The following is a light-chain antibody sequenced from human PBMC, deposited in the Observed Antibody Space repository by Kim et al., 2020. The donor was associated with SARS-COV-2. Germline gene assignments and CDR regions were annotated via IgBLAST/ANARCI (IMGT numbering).Light chain of an antibody. V-gene: IGLV10-54*04. J-gene: IGLJ3*02. CDR3: SAWDSSLNVWV. CDR1: NNNVGNQG. CDR2: RNN. Sequence: QTATLTCTGNNNNVGNQGAAWLQKHQGHPPKLLSYRNNNRPSGISERFSASRSGDTASLTITGLQPEDETDYYCSAWDSSLNVWVFGGGTQLTVL.